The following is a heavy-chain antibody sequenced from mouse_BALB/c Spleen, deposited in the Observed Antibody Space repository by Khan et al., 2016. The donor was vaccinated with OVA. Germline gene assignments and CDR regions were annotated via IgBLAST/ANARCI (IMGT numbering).Heavy chain of an antibody. Sequence: QVRLQQSGAELAKPGASVMMSCKASGYTFSTYWMHWVKQRPGQGLEWIGYINPSTGYNEYNQKFKDKATLTADKSSTTAYMQLSSLTSADSAVYYSSTSGHSGGRSYFAMDYWGQGTSVTVSS. V-gene: IGHV1-7*01. CDR2: INPSTGYN. J-gene: IGHJ4*01. CDR1: GYTFSTYW. D-gene: IGHD1-1*02. CDR3: STSGHSGGRSYFAMDY.